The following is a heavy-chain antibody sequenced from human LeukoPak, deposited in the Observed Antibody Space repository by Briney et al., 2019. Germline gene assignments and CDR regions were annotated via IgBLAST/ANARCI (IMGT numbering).Heavy chain of an antibody. Sequence: GGSLRLSCAASGFTFSSHSMNWVCQAPGKGLEWVAVIWYDGSTKYYADSVKGRFTISRDNSRNTLYLQMNSLRAEDTAVYFCAKDEEGVDAFDIWGQGTMVTVSS. CDR3: AKDEEGVDAFDI. D-gene: IGHD3-10*01. CDR2: IWYDGSTK. V-gene: IGHV3-33*06. J-gene: IGHJ3*02. CDR1: GFTFSSHS.